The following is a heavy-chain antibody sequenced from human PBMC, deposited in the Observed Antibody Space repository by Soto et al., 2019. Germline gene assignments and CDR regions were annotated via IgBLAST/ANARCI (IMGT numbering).Heavy chain of an antibody. Sequence: QVQLQQWGAGLLKPSETLSLTCAVYGGSFSGYYWSWIRQPPGKGLEWMGEINHSGSTNYNPSLKSRVTISVDTSTNQFAMMLSSVTAADTAVYYCARHQNRGYCSGGSCYSSWFDPWGQGTLVTVSS. V-gene: IGHV4-34*01. CDR1: GGSFSGYY. CDR3: ARHQNRGYCSGGSCYSSWFDP. CDR2: INHSGST. D-gene: IGHD2-15*01. J-gene: IGHJ5*02.